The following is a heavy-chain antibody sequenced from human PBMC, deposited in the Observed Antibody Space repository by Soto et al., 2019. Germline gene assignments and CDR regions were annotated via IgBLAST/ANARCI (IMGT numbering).Heavy chain of an antibody. CDR1: GFTFSTYA. V-gene: IGHV3-23*01. Sequence: PGGSLRLSCAASGFTFSTYAMSWVRPAPGKGLELVSGFCGSGGSTYYADSVKGRFTISRDNSKNTLYLQMNSLRAEDTAVYYCAKDETYCSGGSCSDYYYMDVWGKGTAVTVSS. J-gene: IGHJ6*03. CDR2: FCGSGGST. D-gene: IGHD2-15*01. CDR3: AKDETYCSGGSCSDYYYMDV.